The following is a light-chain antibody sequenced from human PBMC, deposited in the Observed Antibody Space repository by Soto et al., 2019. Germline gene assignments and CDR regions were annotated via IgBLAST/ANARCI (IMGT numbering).Light chain of an antibody. J-gene: IGKJ4*01. CDR3: QQYDNLPLT. CDR2: DAS. CDR1: QSIGDL. V-gene: IGKV1-33*01. Sequence: DIQMTQSPSTLSASVEDRVTITCRASQSIGDLLAWYQQKPGEAPKLLIYDASNLETGVPSRFSGSGSGTDFTFTISSLQPEDIATYYCQQYDNLPLTFGGGTKVDIK.